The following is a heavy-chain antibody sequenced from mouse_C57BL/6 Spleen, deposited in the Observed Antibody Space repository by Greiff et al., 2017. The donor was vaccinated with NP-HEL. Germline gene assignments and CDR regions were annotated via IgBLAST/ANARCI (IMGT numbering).Heavy chain of an antibody. J-gene: IGHJ4*01. CDR2: INPNNGGT. Sequence: EVQLQQSGPELVKPGASVKISCKASGYTFTDYYMNWVKQSHGKSLEWIGDINPNNGGTSYNQKFKGKATLTVDKSSSTAYMELRSLTSEDSAVYYCAMDYGPDYYAMDYWGQGTSVTVSS. V-gene: IGHV1-26*01. CDR1: GYTFTDYY. D-gene: IGHD1-1*02. CDR3: AMDYGPDYYAMDY.